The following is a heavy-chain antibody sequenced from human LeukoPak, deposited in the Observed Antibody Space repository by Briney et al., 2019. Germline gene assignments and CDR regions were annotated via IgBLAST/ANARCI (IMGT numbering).Heavy chain of an antibody. V-gene: IGHV4-30-4*08. D-gene: IGHD3-3*01. CDR1: GGSSSSGDYY. J-gene: IGHJ5*02. CDR3: ARHYYDFWSGYLDWFDP. CDR2: IYYSGIT. Sequence: SETLSLXCTVSGGSSSSGDYYWSWSRQPPGKGLEWIGYIYYSGITYYNPSLKSRVTISVDTSKDQFSLKLSSVTAADTAVYYCARHYYDFWSGYLDWFDPWGQGTLVTVSS.